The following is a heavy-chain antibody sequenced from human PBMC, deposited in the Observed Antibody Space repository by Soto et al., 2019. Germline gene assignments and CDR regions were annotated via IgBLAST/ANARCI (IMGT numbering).Heavy chain of an antibody. J-gene: IGHJ6*04. CDR3: ARRRYCGADCYSKYYYGMDV. CDR2: IIPVLGVT. CDR1: GSTFSSYT. D-gene: IGHD2-21*02. Sequence: QVQLVQSGAEVKKPGSSVKVSCQASGSTFSSYTVSWVRQAPGQGLEWMGRIIPVLGVTNNAPKFKGRVTITAERSRMTVYMELSSLRSGDTAVYYCARRRYCGADCYSKYYYGMDVWGEGTTVTVSS. V-gene: IGHV1-69*02.